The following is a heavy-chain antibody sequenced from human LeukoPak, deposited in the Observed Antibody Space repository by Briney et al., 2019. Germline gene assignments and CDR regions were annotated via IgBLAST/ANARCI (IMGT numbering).Heavy chain of an antibody. CDR3: ARISSSNWYNERGAFDV. Sequence: SETLSLTCTVSGGSISSSSYYWGWIRQPPGKGLEWIGSIYYSGSTNYSPSLKSRVTISVDTSKNQFSLKLRSVTAADTAVYYCARISSSNWYNERGAFDVWGQGTMVTVSS. D-gene: IGHD6-13*01. CDR2: IYYSGST. V-gene: IGHV4-39*07. CDR1: GGSISSSSYY. J-gene: IGHJ3*01.